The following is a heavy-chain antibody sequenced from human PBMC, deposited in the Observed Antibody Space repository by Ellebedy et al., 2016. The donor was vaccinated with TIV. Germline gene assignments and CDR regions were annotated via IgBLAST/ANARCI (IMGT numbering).Heavy chain of an antibody. J-gene: IGHJ4*02. Sequence: SETLSLXCAVYGGSFSGYYWSWIRQPPGKGLEWIGEINHSGSTNYNPSLKSRVTISVDTSKNQFSLKLSSVTAADTAVYYCARGGYSNYVGYWGQGTLVTVSS. D-gene: IGHD4-11*01. CDR1: GGSFSGYY. CDR3: ARGGYSNYVGY. V-gene: IGHV4-34*01. CDR2: INHSGST.